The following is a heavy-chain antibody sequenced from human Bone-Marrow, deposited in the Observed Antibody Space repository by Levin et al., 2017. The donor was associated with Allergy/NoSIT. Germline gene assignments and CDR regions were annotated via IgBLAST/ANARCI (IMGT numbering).Heavy chain of an antibody. Sequence: PGGSLRLSCAASGFTFSRFAFHWVRQAPGKGLEWVAVISDDGSSKYYADSVKGRFIISRDNSKNTLFLQMNSLIVEDTAVYYCAKETAGWTVAFDIWGQGTMVIVSS. CDR3: AKETAGWTVAFDI. V-gene: IGHV3-30*18. J-gene: IGHJ3*02. CDR2: ISDDGSSK. CDR1: GFTFSRFA. D-gene: IGHD2-15*01.